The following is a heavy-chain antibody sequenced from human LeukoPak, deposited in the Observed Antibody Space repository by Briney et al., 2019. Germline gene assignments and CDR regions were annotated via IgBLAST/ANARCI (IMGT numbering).Heavy chain of an antibody. D-gene: IGHD3-3*01. V-gene: IGHV3-23*01. CDR1: GFTFSSYA. Sequence: GGSLRLSCAASGFTFSSYAMSWVRQAPGKGLEWVSAISGSGGSTYYADSVKGRFTISRDNSKNTLFLQMNSLRAEDTAVYYCAKYFSRDRVTIFDDAFHIWGQGTMVTVSS. J-gene: IGHJ3*02. CDR3: AKYFSRDRVTIFDDAFHI. CDR2: ISGSGGST.